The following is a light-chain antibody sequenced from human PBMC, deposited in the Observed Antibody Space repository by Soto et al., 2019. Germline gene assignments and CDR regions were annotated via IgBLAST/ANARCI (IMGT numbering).Light chain of an antibody. CDR3: CSYAGSYTVL. CDR2: DVS. CDR1: SSDVGSYDY. V-gene: IGLV2-11*01. J-gene: IGLJ2*01. Sequence: QSALTQPASVSGSPGQSITISCTGTSSDVGSYDYVSWYQQHPGKAPRVMIYDVSKRPSGVPDRFSGSKSGNTASLTISGLQAEDEADYYCCSYAGSYTVLFGGGTKLTVL.